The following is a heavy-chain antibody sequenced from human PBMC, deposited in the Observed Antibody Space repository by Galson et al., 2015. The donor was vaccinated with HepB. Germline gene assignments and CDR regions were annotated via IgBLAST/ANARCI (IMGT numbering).Heavy chain of an antibody. Sequence: SVKVSCKASGYSFTSYGVTWVRQAPGQGLQWMGWISGYTGRAIYAQEFQDRVTLTTDTSTTTASMEVRRLTSDDTAIYYCARDLAAETTDAFDIWGQGTMVIVSS. D-gene: IGHD6-13*01. J-gene: IGHJ3*02. CDR2: ISGYTGRA. CDR3: ARDLAAETTDAFDI. CDR1: GYSFTSYG. V-gene: IGHV1-18*01.